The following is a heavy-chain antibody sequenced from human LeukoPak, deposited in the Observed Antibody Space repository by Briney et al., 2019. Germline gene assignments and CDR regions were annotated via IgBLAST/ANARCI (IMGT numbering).Heavy chain of an antibody. J-gene: IGHJ3*02. CDR2: IYYSGST. CDR1: GGSISSYY. CDR3: ARGGDNADAFDI. D-gene: IGHD7-27*01. Sequence: SETLSLTCTVSGGSISSYYWGWIRQPPGKGLEWIGYIYYSGSTNYNPSLKSRVTISVDTSKNQFSLKLSSVTAADTAVYYCARGGDNADAFDIWGQGTMVTVSS. V-gene: IGHV4-59*01.